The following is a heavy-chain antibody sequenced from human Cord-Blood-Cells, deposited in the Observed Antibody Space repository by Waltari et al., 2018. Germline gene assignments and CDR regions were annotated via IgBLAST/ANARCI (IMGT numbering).Heavy chain of an antibody. J-gene: IGHJ4*02. V-gene: IGHV2-5*05. CDR3: AHRRLGGFDY. Sequence: QITLKESGPTLVKPTQTLTLTFTFSGFSLSTRGVGLGWIRQPPGKALEWLALIYWDDDKRYGPSLKSRLTITKDTTKNQVVLTMTNMYPVDTATYSCAHRRLGGFDYWGQGTLVTVAS. CDR2: IYWDDDK. CDR1: GFSLSTRGVG. D-gene: IGHD1-26*01.